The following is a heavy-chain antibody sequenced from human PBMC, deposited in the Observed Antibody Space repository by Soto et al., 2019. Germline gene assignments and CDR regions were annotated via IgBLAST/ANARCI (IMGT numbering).Heavy chain of an antibody. CDR3: ARDRTDSGYYTNWLDP. CDR1: GGTFSSYA. Sequence: ASVKVSCKASGGTFSSYAISWVRQAPGQGLEWMGGMIPIFGTANYAQKFQGRVTISADKSTLTSYMELHSLTSDDTALYYCARDRTDSGYYTNWLDPWGQGTQVTVSS. D-gene: IGHD5-12*01. CDR2: MIPIFGTA. V-gene: IGHV1-69*06. J-gene: IGHJ5*02.